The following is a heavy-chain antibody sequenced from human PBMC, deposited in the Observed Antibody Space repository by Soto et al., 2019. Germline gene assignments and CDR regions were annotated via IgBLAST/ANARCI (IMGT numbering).Heavy chain of an antibody. Sequence: EVQLLESGGGLVQPGRSLRLSCAASGFTFSSYAMSWVRQAPGKGLEWVSAISGSGGTTYYADSVKGRFTISRDHPMNTLFLQMTSLRAEDTAVYYFAKFFVETRGSLGWPWSFQYWGQGTLVTVSS. CDR2: ISGSGGTT. CDR3: AKFFVETRGSLGWPWSFQY. V-gene: IGHV3-23*01. D-gene: IGHD2-15*01. CDR1: GFTFSSYA. J-gene: IGHJ4*02.